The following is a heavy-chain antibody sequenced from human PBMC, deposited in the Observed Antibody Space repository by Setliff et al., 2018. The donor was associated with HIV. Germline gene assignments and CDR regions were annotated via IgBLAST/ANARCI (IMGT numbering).Heavy chain of an antibody. D-gene: IGHD3-3*01. V-gene: IGHV4-4*08. CDR3: ARCYYNFWSGYPLDYMDV. J-gene: IGHJ6*03. CDR2: IYTSGST. Sequence: SETLSLTCTVSGGSISSHYWSWIRQPPGKGLEWIGHIYTSGSTNYNPSRKSRVTMSVGTSKNQLSLKLSSVTAADTAVYYCARCYYNFWSGYPLDYMDVWGKGTTVTVSS. CDR1: GGSISSHY.